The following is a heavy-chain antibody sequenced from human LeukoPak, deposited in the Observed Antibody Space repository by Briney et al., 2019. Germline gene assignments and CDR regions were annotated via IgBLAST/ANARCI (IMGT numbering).Heavy chain of an antibody. D-gene: IGHD1-1*01. CDR1: GFTFSSYG. CDR2: IRYDGSNK. J-gene: IGHJ6*03. Sequence: GGSVRLSCAASGFTFSSYGMHWVRQAPGKGLEWVAFIRYDGSNKYYADSVKGRFTISRDNSKNTLYLQMNSLRAEDTAVYYCAKDRERYYYYMDVWGKGTTVTVSS. CDR3: AKDRERYYYYMDV. V-gene: IGHV3-30*02.